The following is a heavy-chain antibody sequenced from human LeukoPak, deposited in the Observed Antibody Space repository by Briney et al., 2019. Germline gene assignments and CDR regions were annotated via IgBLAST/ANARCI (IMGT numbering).Heavy chain of an antibody. CDR1: GFTFSSYA. J-gene: IGHJ4*02. CDR3: AKAPPLIAVAGTNYYFDY. V-gene: IGHV3-23*01. D-gene: IGHD6-19*01. Sequence: GGSLRLSCAASGFTFSSYAMSWVRQAPGKGLEWVSAISGSGGSTYYADSVKGRFTISRDNSKNTLYLQMNSLRAEDTAEYYCAKAPPLIAVAGTNYYFDYWGQGTLVTVSS. CDR2: ISGSGGST.